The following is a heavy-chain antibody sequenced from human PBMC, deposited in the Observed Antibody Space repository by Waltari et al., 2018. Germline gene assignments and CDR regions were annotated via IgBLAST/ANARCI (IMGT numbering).Heavy chain of an antibody. Sequence: QVQLQQWGAGLLKPSETLSLMCGVSGVSLRGDYWSWIRQPPGKGLEWIGEAHDSGITNYNPSLKSRVSISLDTSKNQFSLKLTSVTAADVAVYYCARGAAKAVAGTFWFDPWGQGTPVTVSS. CDR1: GVSLRGDY. V-gene: IGHV4-34*01. J-gene: IGHJ5*02. D-gene: IGHD6-19*01. CDR2: AHDSGIT. CDR3: ARGAAKAVAGTFWFDP.